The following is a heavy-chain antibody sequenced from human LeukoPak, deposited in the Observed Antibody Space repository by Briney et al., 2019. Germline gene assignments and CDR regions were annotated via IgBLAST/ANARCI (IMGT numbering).Heavy chain of an antibody. CDR2: IYYSGST. J-gene: IGHJ4*02. CDR3: ASSLRYFDWLLFDY. Sequence: SETLSLTCTVSGGSVSSGSYYWSWIRQPPGKGLEWIGYIYYSGSTNYNPSLKSRVTISVDTSKNQFSLKLSSVTAADTAVYYCASSLRYFDWLLFDYWGQGTLVTVSS. CDR1: GGSVSSGSYY. D-gene: IGHD3-9*01. V-gene: IGHV4-61*01.